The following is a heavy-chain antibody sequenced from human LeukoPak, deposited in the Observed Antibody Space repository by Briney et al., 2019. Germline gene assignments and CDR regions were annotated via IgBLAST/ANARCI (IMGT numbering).Heavy chain of an antibody. J-gene: IGHJ6*03. V-gene: IGHV1-8*03. Sequence: APVKVSCKASGYTFTSYDINWVRQATGQGLEWMGWMNPNSGNTGYAQKFQGRVTITRNTSISTAYMELSSLRSEDTAVYYCARGEIEALFFSSGYSSGWSTYYMDVWGKGTTVTVSS. CDR2: MNPNSGNT. CDR3: ARGEIEALFFSSGYSSGWSTYYMDV. D-gene: IGHD6-19*01. CDR1: GYTFTSYD.